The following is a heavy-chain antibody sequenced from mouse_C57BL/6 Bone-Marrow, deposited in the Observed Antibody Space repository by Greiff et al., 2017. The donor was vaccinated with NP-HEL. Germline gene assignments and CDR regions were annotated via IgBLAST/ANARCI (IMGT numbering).Heavy chain of an antibody. J-gene: IGHJ4*01. CDR3: ASPGGGMDY. CDR2: IYPRSGNT. V-gene: IGHV1-81*01. CDR1: GYTFTSYG. D-gene: IGHD1-1*02. Sequence: VKLQESGAELARPGASVKLSCKASGYTFTSYGISWVKQRTGQGLEWIGEIYPRSGNTYYNEKFKGKATLTADKSSSTAYMELRSLTSEDSAVYFCASPGGGMDYWGQGTSVTVSS.